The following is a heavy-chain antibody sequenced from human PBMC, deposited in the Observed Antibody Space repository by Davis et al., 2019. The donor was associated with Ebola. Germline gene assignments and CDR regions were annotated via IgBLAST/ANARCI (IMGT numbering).Heavy chain of an antibody. CDR1: GGSFSGYY. D-gene: IGHD6-13*01. CDR2: IYYSGST. J-gene: IGHJ6*02. CDR3: ARIAAAGTPLYYYYGMDV. Sequence: GSLRLSCAVYGGSFSGYYWSWIRQPPGKGLEWIGSIYYSGSTYYNPSLKSRVTISVDTSKNQFSLKLSSVTAADTAVYYCARIAAAGTPLYYYYGMDVWGQGTTVTVSS. V-gene: IGHV4-34*01.